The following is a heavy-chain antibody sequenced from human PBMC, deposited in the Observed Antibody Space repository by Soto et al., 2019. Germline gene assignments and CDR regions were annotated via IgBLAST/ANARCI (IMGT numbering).Heavy chain of an antibody. V-gene: IGHV3-72*01. D-gene: IGHD5-12*01. Sequence: GGSLRLSCAASGFTFSDHYMDWVRQAPGKGLEWVGRSRDKVHSHTTEYAASVKGRFTISRGDSENSLYLQMNSLKTEDTAVYYCARGVVSTGYFDYWGQGTLVTVSS. J-gene: IGHJ4*02. CDR3: ARGVVSTGYFDY. CDR2: SRDKVHSHTT. CDR1: GFTFSDHY.